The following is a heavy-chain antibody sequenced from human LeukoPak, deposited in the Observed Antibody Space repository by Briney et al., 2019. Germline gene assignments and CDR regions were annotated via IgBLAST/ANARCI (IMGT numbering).Heavy chain of an antibody. CDR1: GGSFSGYY. Sequence: NASETLSLTCTVYGGSFSGYYWSWIRQPPGKGLEWIGEINHNGSTNYNPSLKSRVTISGDTSKNQFSLKLSSVTAADTAVYFCARGGRDTVEVVAATPPPQTYYFDFWGQGTLVTVSS. CDR2: INHNGST. V-gene: IGHV4-34*01. D-gene: IGHD2-15*01. CDR3: ARGGRDTVEVVAATPPPQTYYFDF. J-gene: IGHJ4*02.